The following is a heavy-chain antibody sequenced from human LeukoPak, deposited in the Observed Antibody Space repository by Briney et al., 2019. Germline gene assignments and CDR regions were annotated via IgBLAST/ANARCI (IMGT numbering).Heavy chain of an antibody. V-gene: IGHV3-23*01. CDR3: AKGAYDYVELGYFDY. J-gene: IGHJ4*02. CDR1: GFTFSTYA. CDR2: ITGSGAST. D-gene: IGHD5-12*01. Sequence: PGGSLRLSCAASGFTFSTYAMNWVRQAPGKGLEWVSGITGSGASTFYVDSVKGRFTISRDNSKNTLYLQMNSLRAEDTAVYYCAKGAYDYVELGYFDYWGQGTLVTVSS.